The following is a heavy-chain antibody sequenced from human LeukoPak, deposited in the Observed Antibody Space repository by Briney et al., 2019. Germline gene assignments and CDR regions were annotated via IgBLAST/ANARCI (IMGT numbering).Heavy chain of an antibody. CDR2: ISISGGST. V-gene: IGHV3-23*01. CDR3: AKVPAGNKVEY. J-gene: IGHJ4*02. Sequence: GGSLRLSCAASGVTFANYAMTWVRQAPGKGLDWVSGISISGGSTDYADSVKGRFTISRDNSKNTLYLQMNSLRAEDTAVYYCAKVPAGNKVEYWGQGTLVTVSS. CDR1: GVTFANYA. D-gene: IGHD6-19*01.